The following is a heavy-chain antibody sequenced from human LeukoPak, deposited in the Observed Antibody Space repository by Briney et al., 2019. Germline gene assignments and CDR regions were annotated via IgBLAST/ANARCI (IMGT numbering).Heavy chain of an antibody. Sequence: SETLSLTCNVSGYSIFTDYFWGWLRQPPGKGLEWIGSIYHTGSTFYNPSLKSRVTISIDTSKNQFSLKLSSVTAADTAVYYCARGMGDTNWNYYMDVWGKGTTVTVSS. CDR3: ARGMGDTNWNYYMDV. V-gene: IGHV4-38-2*02. J-gene: IGHJ6*03. D-gene: IGHD1-26*01. CDR1: GYSIFTDYF. CDR2: IYHTGST.